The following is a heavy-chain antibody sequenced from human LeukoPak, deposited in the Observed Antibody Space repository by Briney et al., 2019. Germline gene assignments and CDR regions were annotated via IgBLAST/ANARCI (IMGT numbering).Heavy chain of an antibody. CDR1: GDSISTYC. Sequence: PSETLSLTCTVSGDSISTYCWSWIRQPPGKGLEWIGYIYYSGSTNYNPSLKSRVTISVDTSKNQFSLKLSSVTAADTAVYFCARAQQVLPGGAFRIWGQGTTVTVSS. J-gene: IGHJ3*02. CDR2: IYYSGST. V-gene: IGHV4-59*08. D-gene: IGHD6-13*01. CDR3: ARAQQVLPGGAFRI.